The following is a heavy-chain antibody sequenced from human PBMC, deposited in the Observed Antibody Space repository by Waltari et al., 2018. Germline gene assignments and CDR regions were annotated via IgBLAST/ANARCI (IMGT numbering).Heavy chain of an antibody. CDR1: GGPISSSSYY. V-gene: IGHV4-39*01. J-gene: IGHJ4*02. CDR3: ARGDAGEQVDY. D-gene: IGHD7-27*01. Sequence: QLQLQESGPGLVKPSETLSLTCPVSGGPISSSSYYWGWIRQPPGKGLEWIGSIYYSGSTYYNPSLKSRVTISVDTSKNQFSLKLSSVTAADTAVYYCARGDAGEQVDYWGQGTLVTVSS. CDR2: IYYSGST.